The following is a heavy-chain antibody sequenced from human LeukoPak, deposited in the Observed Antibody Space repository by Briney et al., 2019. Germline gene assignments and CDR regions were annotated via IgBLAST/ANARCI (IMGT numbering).Heavy chain of an antibody. CDR1: GFTFSDYA. D-gene: IGHD3-22*01. Sequence: GGSLRLSCAASGFTFSDYAMHWVRQAPGNGLEWVAVTSYDGSNEYFADSVKGRFTISRDNSENMLYLQMNSLRAEDTAVYYCARNQITMIAVAQDWYFDLWGRGTLVTVSS. V-gene: IGHV3-30-3*01. CDR3: ARNQITMIAVAQDWYFDL. CDR2: TSYDGSNE. J-gene: IGHJ2*01.